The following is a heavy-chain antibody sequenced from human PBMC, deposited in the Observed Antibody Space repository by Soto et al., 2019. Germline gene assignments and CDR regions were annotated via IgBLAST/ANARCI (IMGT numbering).Heavy chain of an antibody. J-gene: IGHJ5*02. D-gene: IGHD3-10*01. CDR3: ARGYGSGSLRWFDP. Sequence: QVQLQESGPGLVKPSQTLSLTCTVSGGSISSGGYYWSWIRQHPGKGLEWIGYIYYIGSTYYNPSLKSLVTIAVDTSKNQFCLRLSSVTAADTAVYYCARGYGSGSLRWFDPWGQGTLVTVSS. CDR1: GGSISSGGYY. V-gene: IGHV4-31*01. CDR2: IYYIGST.